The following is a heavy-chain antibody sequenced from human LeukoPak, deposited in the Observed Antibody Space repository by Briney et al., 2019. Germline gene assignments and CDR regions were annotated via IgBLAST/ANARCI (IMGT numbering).Heavy chain of an antibody. CDR3: ARGDAYGDYRDAFDI. V-gene: IGHV4-30-4*07. Sequence: SETLSLTCAVSGGSISSDGYSWSWIRQPPGKVLEWIGYIYYIGSTYYNASLKSRVTISVDTSKNQFSLKLSSVTAADTAVYYCARGDAYGDYRDAFDIWGQGTMVTVSS. D-gene: IGHD4-17*01. J-gene: IGHJ3*02. CDR1: GGSISSDGYS. CDR2: IYYIGST.